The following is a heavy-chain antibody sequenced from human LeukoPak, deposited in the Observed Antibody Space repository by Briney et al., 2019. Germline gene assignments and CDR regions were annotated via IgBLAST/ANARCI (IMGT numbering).Heavy chain of an antibody. CDR1: GFTFSDYA. CDR2: ITSNGGST. D-gene: IGHD2-2*01. V-gene: IGHV3-64D*06. Sequence: GGSLRLSCAGSGFTFSDYAMHWVRQAPGKGLEYVSAITSNGGSTYYADSVKGRFTISRDNSKNTLYLQMSSLRTEDTAVYYCVKGRCSGSSCYGGGYWGQGTLVTVSS. CDR3: VKGRCSGSSCYGGGY. J-gene: IGHJ4*02.